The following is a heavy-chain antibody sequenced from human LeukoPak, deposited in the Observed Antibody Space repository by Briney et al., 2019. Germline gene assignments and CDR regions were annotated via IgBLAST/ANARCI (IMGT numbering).Heavy chain of an antibody. CDR3: ARAYKDRSLAGKKEFFQH. V-gene: IGHV3-9*01. Sequence: GGSLRLSCAASGFTFYNYAMNWVRQAPGKGLEWISLISWNSGTIGYADSVKGRFTISRDNANNFLYLQMNSLRAEDTALYYCARAYKDRSLAGKKEFFQHWGQGTLVTVSS. CDR2: ISWNSGTI. J-gene: IGHJ1*01. D-gene: IGHD6-19*01. CDR1: GFTFYNYA.